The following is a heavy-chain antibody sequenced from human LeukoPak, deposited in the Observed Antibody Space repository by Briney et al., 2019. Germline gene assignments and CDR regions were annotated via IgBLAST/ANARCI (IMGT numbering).Heavy chain of an antibody. V-gene: IGHV3-11*01. D-gene: IGHD3-10*01. CDR2: ISTSGSAL. CDR1: GFTFRVYY. J-gene: IGHJ4*02. Sequence: PGGSLRLSCAASGFTFRVYYMSWIRQAPGKGLEWVSYISTSGSALDYADSVKGRFTVSRDNADNSLFLQMNGLRAEDTAMYYCARALSTYSYGYFDYWGKGILVTVSS. CDR3: ARALSTYSYGYFDY.